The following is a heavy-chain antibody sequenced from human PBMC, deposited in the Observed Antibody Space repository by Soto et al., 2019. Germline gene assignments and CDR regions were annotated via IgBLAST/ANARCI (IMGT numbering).Heavy chain of an antibody. V-gene: IGHV4-31*03. CDR1: GGSINSGGYY. D-gene: IGHD6-19*01. Sequence: TSETLSLTCTVSGGSINSGGYYWSWIRQQPGKGLEWIWYIYYSGSTYYNPSLKSRVTISVDTSKNQFSLKRSSVTAADTAVYYCARGGIAVAGNAFDIWGQGTMVTVSS. CDR3: ARGGIAVAGNAFDI. CDR2: IYYSGST. J-gene: IGHJ3*02.